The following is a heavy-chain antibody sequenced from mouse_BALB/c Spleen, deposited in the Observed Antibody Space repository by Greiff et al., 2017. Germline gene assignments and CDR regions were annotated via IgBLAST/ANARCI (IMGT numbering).Heavy chain of an antibody. CDR1: GFNIKDTY. CDR3: ARWGNHAMDY. V-gene: IGHV14-3*02. CDR2: IDPANGNT. D-gene: IGHD2-1*01. J-gene: IGHJ4*01. Sequence: EVQLVESGAELVKPGASVKLSCTASGFNIKDTYMHWVKQRPEQGLEWIGRIDPANGNTKYDPKFQGKATITADTSSNTAYLQLSSLTSEDTAVYYCARWGNHAMDYWGQGTSVTVSS.